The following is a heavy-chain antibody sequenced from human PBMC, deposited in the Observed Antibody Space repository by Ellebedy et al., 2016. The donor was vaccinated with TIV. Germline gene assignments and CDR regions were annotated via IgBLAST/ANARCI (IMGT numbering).Heavy chain of an antibody. Sequence: SETLSLTXAVYGGSFSGYYWGWIRQPPGKGLEWIGSIYYSGSTYYNPSLKSRVTISVDTSKNQFSLKLSSVTAADTAVYYCARSVVVPAAMEADYYYYGMDVWGQGTTVTVSS. CDR1: GGSFSGYY. D-gene: IGHD2-2*01. CDR3: ARSVVVPAAMEADYYYYGMDV. V-gene: IGHV4-34*01. CDR2: IYYSGST. J-gene: IGHJ6*02.